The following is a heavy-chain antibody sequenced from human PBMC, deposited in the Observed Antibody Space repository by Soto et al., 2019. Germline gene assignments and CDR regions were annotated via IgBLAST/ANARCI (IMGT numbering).Heavy chain of an antibody. Sequence: QVQLVQSGAEVKKPGSSVKVSCKASGGTFSSYTISWVRQAPGQGLEWMGRIIPILGIANYAQKFQGRVTITADKSTSTAYMELSSLRSEDTAVYYCARDAGPSSSWYLAWGQGTLVTVSS. CDR2: IIPILGIA. V-gene: IGHV1-69*08. CDR1: GGTFSSYT. CDR3: ARDAGPSSSWYLA. J-gene: IGHJ5*02. D-gene: IGHD6-13*01.